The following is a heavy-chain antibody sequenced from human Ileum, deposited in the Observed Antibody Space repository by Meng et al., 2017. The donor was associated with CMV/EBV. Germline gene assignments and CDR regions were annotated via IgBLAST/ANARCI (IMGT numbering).Heavy chain of an antibody. V-gene: IGHV3-11*05. D-gene: IGHD3-22*01. CDR2: ISSDGTST. Sequence: QVHRVDSGGGLVKPGGSLRISCKGSRFSLSDYYMSWIRQAPGKGLEWVSYISSDGTSTKYAEDVRGRFTISRDNAIDSMYLQMESLRAEDTAVYFCARIRGSGYWFDIWGQGTLVTVSS. CDR1: RFSLSDYY. J-gene: IGHJ5*02. CDR3: ARIRGSGYWFDI.